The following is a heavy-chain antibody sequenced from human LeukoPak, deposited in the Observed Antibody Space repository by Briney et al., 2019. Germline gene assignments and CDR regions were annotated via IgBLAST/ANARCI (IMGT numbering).Heavy chain of an antibody. V-gene: IGHV3-30*18. Sequence: GRALRLSCAAYGFTFRSYGMHWVRQAPGKGLEWVAVISYDGSNKYYADSVKGRFTISRDNSKNTLYLQMNSLRAEDTAVYYCAKDGGGAYYGSGSYLDYWGQGTLVTVSS. CDR2: ISYDGSNK. CDR1: GFTFRSYG. J-gene: IGHJ4*02. D-gene: IGHD3-10*01. CDR3: AKDGGGAYYGSGSYLDY.